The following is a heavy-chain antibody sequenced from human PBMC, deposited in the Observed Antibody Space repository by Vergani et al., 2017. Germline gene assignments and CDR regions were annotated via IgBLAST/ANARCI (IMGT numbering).Heavy chain of an antibody. Sequence: QVQLVQSGAEVKKPGSSVKVSCKASGGTFSSYAISWVRLAPGQGLEWMGGIIPIFGTANYAQKFQGRVTITAAESTSTAYMELSSLRSEDTAVYYCARDTDAYSKHGASCCDDFMDVWGKGSTVTVSS. CDR3: ARDTDAYSKHGASCCDDFMDV. D-gene: IGHD2-15*01. CDR1: GGTFSSYA. CDR2: IIPIFGTA. V-gene: IGHV1-69*01. J-gene: IGHJ6*03.